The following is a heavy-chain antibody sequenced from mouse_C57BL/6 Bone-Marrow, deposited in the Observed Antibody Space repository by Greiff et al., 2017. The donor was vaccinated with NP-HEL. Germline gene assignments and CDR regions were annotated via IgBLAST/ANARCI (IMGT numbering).Heavy chain of an antibody. D-gene: IGHD2-4*01. Sequence: VQLQQPGAELVKPGASVKLSCKASGYTFTSYWMQWVKQRPGQGLEWIGEIDPSDSYTNYNQKFKGKATLTVDTSSSTAYMQLSSLTSEDSAVYYCARPYYDYDVGAMDYWGQGTSVTVSS. V-gene: IGHV1-50*01. CDR2: IDPSDSYT. J-gene: IGHJ4*01. CDR3: ARPYYDYDVGAMDY. CDR1: GYTFTSYW.